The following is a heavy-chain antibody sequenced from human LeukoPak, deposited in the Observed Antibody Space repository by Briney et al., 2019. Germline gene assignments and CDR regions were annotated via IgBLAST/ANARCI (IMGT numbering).Heavy chain of an antibody. Sequence: ASVKVSCKASGYTFINYGISWVRQAPGQGLEWMGWISAYNGNTNYAQRFQDRVTMTTDTSTSTVYMELRSLRSDDTAVYYCVRSSDITIFGVVTPYYFDSWGQGTLVTVSS. CDR1: GYTFINYG. CDR2: ISAYNGNT. D-gene: IGHD3-3*01. CDR3: VRSSDITIFGVVTPYYFDS. J-gene: IGHJ4*02. V-gene: IGHV1-18*01.